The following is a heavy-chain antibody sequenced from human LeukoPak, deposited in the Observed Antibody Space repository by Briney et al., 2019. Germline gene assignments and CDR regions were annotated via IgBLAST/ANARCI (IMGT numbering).Heavy chain of an antibody. CDR2: IRYDGSNK. Sequence: GGSLRLSCAASGFTFSSYGMHWVRQAPGKGLEWVAFIRYDGSNKYYADSVKGRFTISRDNSKNTLYLQMNSLRAEDTAVYYCARDEEYGSGSFDYWGQGTLVTVSS. V-gene: IGHV3-30*02. D-gene: IGHD3-10*01. J-gene: IGHJ4*02. CDR3: ARDEEYGSGSFDY. CDR1: GFTFSSYG.